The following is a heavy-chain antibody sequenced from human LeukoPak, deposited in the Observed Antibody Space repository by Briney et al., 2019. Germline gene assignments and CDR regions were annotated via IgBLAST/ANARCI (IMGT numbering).Heavy chain of an antibody. CDR2: IRSKTNNYAT. J-gene: IGHJ4*02. CDR3: TGGDRRDGYNLGDY. CDR1: GFNFSGSA. D-gene: IGHD5-24*01. V-gene: IGHV3-73*01. Sequence: GGSLTLSRAASGFNFSGSAMHWVRQASGKGLEWVGRIRSKTNNYATAYAASVKGRFTISRDDSKNTAYLQMNSLKTEDTAVYYCTGGDRRDGYNLGDYWGQGTLVTVSS.